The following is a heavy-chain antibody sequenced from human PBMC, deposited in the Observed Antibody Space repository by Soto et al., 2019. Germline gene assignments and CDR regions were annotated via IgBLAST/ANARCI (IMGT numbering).Heavy chain of an antibody. CDR2: ISGSGDDT. V-gene: IGHV3-23*01. CDR3: AGPGYSSQDY. J-gene: IGHJ4*02. D-gene: IGHD5-18*01. CDR1: GFTFRSFA. Sequence: GGSLRLSCAASGFTFRSFALSWVRQAPGKGLEWVSAISGSGDDTDYADSVKGRFTISRDNSKNTLYLQMKSLRAEDTAVYYCAGPGYSSQDYWGQGTLVTVSS.